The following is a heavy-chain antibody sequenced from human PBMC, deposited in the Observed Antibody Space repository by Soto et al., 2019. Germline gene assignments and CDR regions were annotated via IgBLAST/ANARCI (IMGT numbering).Heavy chain of an antibody. V-gene: IGHV4-31*03. D-gene: IGHD3-10*01. J-gene: IGHJ4*02. CDR2: IYYGGST. CDR1: GGSISSGGYY. CDR3: ARVSVRGVIFDY. Sequence: SETLSLTCTVSGGSISSGGYYWSWIRQHPGKGLEWIGYIYYGGSTYYNPSLKSRVTISVDTSKNQFSLKLSSVTAADTAVYYCARVSVRGVIFDYWGQGTLVTVSS.